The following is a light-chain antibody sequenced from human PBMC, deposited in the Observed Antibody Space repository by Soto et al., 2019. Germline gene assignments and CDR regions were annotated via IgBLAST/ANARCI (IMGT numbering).Light chain of an antibody. CDR2: DVS. CDR1: SSDVGRYSY. J-gene: IGLJ3*02. CDR3: LSYTSANTRV. V-gene: IGLV2-11*01. Sequence: QSALTQPRSVSGSPGQSVSISCTGTSSDVGRYSYVSWYQQHPGKAPKLMIYDVSERPSGVSNRFSGSKSGNTASLTISGLQPEDEADYYCLSYTSANTRVFGGGTKLTVL.